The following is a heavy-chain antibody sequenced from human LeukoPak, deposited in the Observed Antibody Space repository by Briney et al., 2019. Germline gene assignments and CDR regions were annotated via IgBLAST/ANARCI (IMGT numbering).Heavy chain of an antibody. V-gene: IGHV3-20*04. Sequence: PGGSLRLSCAASGFTFSSYAMSWVRQAPGKGLEWVSGINWNGGSTGYADSVKGRFTISRDNAKNSLYLQMNSLRAEDTALYYCARETFWSGSDDAFDIWGQGTMVTVSS. CDR1: GFTFSSYA. J-gene: IGHJ3*02. D-gene: IGHD3-3*01. CDR3: ARETFWSGSDDAFDI. CDR2: INWNGGST.